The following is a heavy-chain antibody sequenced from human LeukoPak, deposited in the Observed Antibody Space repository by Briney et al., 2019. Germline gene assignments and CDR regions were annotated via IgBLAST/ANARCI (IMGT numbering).Heavy chain of an antibody. J-gene: IGHJ4*02. CDR2: ITSSSGYI. Sequence: GGSLRLSCAASGFTFSTYAMNWVRQAPGKGLEWVSTITSSSGYIYYADSMKGRFTTSRDNVKNSLYLQMTSLRAEDTAVYYCTRSDDYGDYLVDYWGQGTLVTASS. CDR1: GFTFSTYA. CDR3: TRSDDYGDYLVDY. D-gene: IGHD4-17*01. V-gene: IGHV3-21*01.